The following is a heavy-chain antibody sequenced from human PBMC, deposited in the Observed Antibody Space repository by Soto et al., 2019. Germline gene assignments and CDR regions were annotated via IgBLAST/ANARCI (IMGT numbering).Heavy chain of an antibody. J-gene: IGHJ5*02. CDR3: AGAGGECSSTSCYTHWFDP. CDR2: IYYSGST. Sequence: QVQLQESGPGLVKPSQTLSLTCTVSGGSISSGDYYWSWIRQPPGKGLEWIGYIYYSGSTYYNQSLKGRVTISVDTSKNQSSLKLSSVTAADTAVYYCAGAGGECSSTSCYTHWFDPWGQGTLVTVSS. CDR1: GGSISSGDYY. D-gene: IGHD2-2*02. V-gene: IGHV4-30-4*01.